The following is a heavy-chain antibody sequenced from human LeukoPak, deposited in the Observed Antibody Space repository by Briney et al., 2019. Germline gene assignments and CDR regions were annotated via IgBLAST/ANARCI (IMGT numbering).Heavy chain of an antibody. D-gene: IGHD5-18*01. Sequence: PGRSLRLSCAASGFTFSSYGMHWVRQAPGKGLEWVAVISYDGSNKYYADSVKGRFTISRDNSKNTLYLQMNSLRAEDTAVYYCAKEGTAMDFDYWGQGTLVTVSS. CDR3: AKEGTAMDFDY. V-gene: IGHV3-30*18. CDR2: ISYDGSNK. J-gene: IGHJ4*02. CDR1: GFTFSSYG.